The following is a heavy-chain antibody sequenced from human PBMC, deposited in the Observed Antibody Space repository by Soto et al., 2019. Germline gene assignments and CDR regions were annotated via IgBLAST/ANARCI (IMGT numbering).Heavy chain of an antibody. CDR2: IYSTGRA. Sequence: KPSETLSLTCTVSGASMSNYYGSWIRQSPGKGLEYIGYIYSTGRADYNPSLKSRVTLSVDTSSNRFSLRLSSVTVADTAMYYCARSGHSLGGVMWGQGTRVTVSS. V-gene: IGHV4-4*08. CDR3: ARSGHSLGGVM. CDR1: GASMSNYY. J-gene: IGHJ4*02. D-gene: IGHD3-16*01.